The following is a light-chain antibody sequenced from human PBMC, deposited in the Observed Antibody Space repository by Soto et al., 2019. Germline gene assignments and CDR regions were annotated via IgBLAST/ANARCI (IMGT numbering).Light chain of an antibody. J-gene: IGKJ4*01. CDR3: QQRSNWPPVLT. V-gene: IGKV3-11*01. Sequence: EIVLTQSPATLSLSPGERATLSCRASQSVSSYLAWYQQKPGQAPRLLIYDASNRATRIPARFSGSGSGTDFTLTISSLEPEDFAVYYCQQRSNWPPVLTFGGGTKVEIK. CDR2: DAS. CDR1: QSVSSY.